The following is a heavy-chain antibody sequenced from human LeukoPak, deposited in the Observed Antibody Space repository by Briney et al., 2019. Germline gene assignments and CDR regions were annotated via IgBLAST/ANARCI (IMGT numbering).Heavy chain of an antibody. Sequence: ASVKVSCKASGYTSTDYYIHWVRQAPGQGLEWMGWINPNSHGINYAQKFQGRVTMTRDTSISTAYMELSRLRSDDTAVYYCARVKALGIVGSTTVLDPWGQGTLVTVSS. CDR3: ARVKALGIVGSTTVLDP. J-gene: IGHJ5*02. V-gene: IGHV1-2*02. D-gene: IGHD1-26*01. CDR2: INPNSHGI. CDR1: GYTSTDYY.